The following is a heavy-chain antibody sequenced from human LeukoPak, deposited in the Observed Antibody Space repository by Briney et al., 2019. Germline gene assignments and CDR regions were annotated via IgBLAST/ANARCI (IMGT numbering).Heavy chain of an antibody. J-gene: IGHJ5*02. CDR2: VYYSGST. D-gene: IGHD1-26*01. CDR1: GASIRRSEYY. Sequence: SETLSLTCTVSGASIRRSEYYWGWIRQPPGKGPECIGTVYYSGSTSYNPSLKSRVTISVDTSKNQFSLKLSSVTAADTAVYYCARLPIVGATMGFDPWGQGTLVTVSS. CDR3: ARLPIVGATMGFDP. V-gene: IGHV4-39*07.